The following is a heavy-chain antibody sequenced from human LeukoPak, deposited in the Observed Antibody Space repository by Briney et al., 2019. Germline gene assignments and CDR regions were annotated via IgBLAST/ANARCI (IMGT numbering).Heavy chain of an antibody. CDR3: ANTLGGYSSSSFDY. CDR1: GYTFTGYY. CDR2: INPNSGGA. D-gene: IGHD6-6*01. Sequence: ASVKVSCKASGYTFTGYYMHWVRQAPGQGLEWMGWINPNSGGANYAQKFQGRVTMTRDTSISTAYMELSRLRSDDTAIYYCANTLGGYSSSSFDYWGQGTLVTVSS. V-gene: IGHV1-2*02. J-gene: IGHJ4*02.